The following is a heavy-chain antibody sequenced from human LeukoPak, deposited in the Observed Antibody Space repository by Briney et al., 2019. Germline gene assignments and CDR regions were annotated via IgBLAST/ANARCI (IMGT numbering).Heavy chain of an antibody. CDR1: GFIFSRYA. J-gene: IGHJ4*02. V-gene: IGHV3-23*01. D-gene: IGHD1-20*01. Sequence: PGGSLRLSCAASGFIFSRYAMSWVRQVPGKGLQWVSSISGSGANTYNADSVKGRFTISRDNSKTTLYVQMNSLRAEDTAVYYCAREVTGTIDYWGQGTLVTVSS. CDR2: ISGSGANT. CDR3: AREVTGTIDY.